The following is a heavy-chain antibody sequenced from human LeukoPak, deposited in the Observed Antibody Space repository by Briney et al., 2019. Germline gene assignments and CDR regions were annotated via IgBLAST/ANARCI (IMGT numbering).Heavy chain of an antibody. V-gene: IGHV3-53*01. J-gene: IGHJ4*02. CDR2: IYSGTNT. Sequence: PGGSLRLSCAVSGFTVSSNYMSWVRQAPGKGLEWVSVIYSGTNTYYADSVKGRFIISRDNPKNMLYLQMNSLRAEDTAVYYCARVRDSSSPFDYWGQGTLVTVSS. D-gene: IGHD6-13*01. CDR1: GFTVSSNY. CDR3: ARVRDSSSPFDY.